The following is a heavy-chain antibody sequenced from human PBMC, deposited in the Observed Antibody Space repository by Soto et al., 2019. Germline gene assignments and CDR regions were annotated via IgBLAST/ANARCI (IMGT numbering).Heavy chain of an antibody. CDR3: ARDRSADRFVQYFQH. CDR2: ITSDGKSK. V-gene: IGHV3-74*01. J-gene: IGHJ1*01. D-gene: IGHD6-19*01. CDR1: GFNFSNHW. Sequence: GGSLRLSCAASGFNFSNHWMHWVRQRPGEGLVWVSRITSDGKSKAYAESVKGRFAISRDNAKNTLYLQMNSLTSEDTAVYYCARDRSADRFVQYFQHWGPGTLVTVSS.